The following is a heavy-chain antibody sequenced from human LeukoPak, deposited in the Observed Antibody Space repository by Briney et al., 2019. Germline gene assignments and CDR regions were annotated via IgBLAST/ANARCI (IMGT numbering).Heavy chain of an antibody. D-gene: IGHD3-10*01. V-gene: IGHV4-39*01. J-gene: IGHJ4*02. CDR3: ARHAGATMAAYYFDY. CDR1: GASISSSGYY. Sequence: SETLSLTCTVSGASISSSGYYWGWIRQPPGKGLEWIGSMSYSGSTYYNPSLKSRVTISVDTSKSQFSLKLSSVTAADTAVYYCARHAGATMAAYYFDYRGQGTLVPVSS. CDR2: MSYSGST.